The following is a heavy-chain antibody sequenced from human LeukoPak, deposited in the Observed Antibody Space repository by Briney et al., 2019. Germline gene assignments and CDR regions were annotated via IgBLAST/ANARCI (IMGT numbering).Heavy chain of an antibody. CDR1: GGSISSYY. J-gene: IGHJ3*02. CDR3: ARDRRYFGGDAFDI. D-gene: IGHD3-16*01. CDR2: IYYSGST. Sequence: SETLSLTCTVSGGSISSYYWSWIRQPPGKGLEWIGYIYYSGSTNYNPSLKSRVTISVDTSKNQFSLKLSSVTAADTAVYYCARDRRYFGGDAFDIWGQGTMVTVSS. V-gene: IGHV4-59*12.